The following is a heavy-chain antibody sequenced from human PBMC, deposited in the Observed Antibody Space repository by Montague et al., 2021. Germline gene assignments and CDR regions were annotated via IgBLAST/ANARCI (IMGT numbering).Heavy chain of an antibody. CDR2: IKYDGRIA. CDR1: GFTFSSYW. D-gene: IGHD1-26*01. CDR3: ARGGCGNYYYYMDV. J-gene: IGHJ6*03. Sequence: SLRLSCAASGFTFSSYWMHWVRQAPGKGLVWVSRIKYDGRIAYYADSVKGRFTISRDNAKNTLHLQMNSLRAEDTATYYCARGGCGNYYYYMDVWGKGTTVTVSS. V-gene: IGHV3-74*01.